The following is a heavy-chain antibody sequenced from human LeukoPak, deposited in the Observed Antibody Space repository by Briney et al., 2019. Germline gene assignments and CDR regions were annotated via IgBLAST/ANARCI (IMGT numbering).Heavy chain of an antibody. CDR2: IYSGGST. CDR1: GFTVSSNY. V-gene: IGHV3-66*01. J-gene: IGHJ4*02. Sequence: GGSLRLSCAASGFTVSSNYMSWVRQAPGKGLEWVSVIYSGGSTYYADSVKGRFTISRDNSKNTLYLQMNSLRAEDTAVYYCARVSVVRGVMGYWGQGTLVTVSS. D-gene: IGHD3-10*01. CDR3: ARVSVVRGVMGY.